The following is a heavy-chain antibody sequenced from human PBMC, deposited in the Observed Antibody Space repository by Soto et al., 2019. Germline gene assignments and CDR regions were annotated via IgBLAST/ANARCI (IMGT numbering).Heavy chain of an antibody. Sequence: SVKVSCKASGGTFSSYAISWVRQAPGQGLEWMGGIIPIFGTANYAQKFQGRVTITADESTSTAYMELSSLRSEDTAVYYCARVRGATNLLFEYWGQGTLVTVSS. CDR3: ARVRGATNLLFEY. J-gene: IGHJ4*02. V-gene: IGHV1-69*13. CDR1: GGTFSSYA. D-gene: IGHD1-26*01. CDR2: IIPIFGTA.